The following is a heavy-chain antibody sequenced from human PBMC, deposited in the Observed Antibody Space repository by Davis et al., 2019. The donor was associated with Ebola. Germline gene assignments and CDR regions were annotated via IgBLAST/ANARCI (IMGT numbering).Heavy chain of an antibody. CDR3: AGPGYSSSWYGDYYYYYGMDV. CDR2: IYYSGST. CDR1: GGSISSYY. J-gene: IGHJ6*02. V-gene: IGHV4-59*01. Sequence: PSETLSLTCTVSGGSISSYYWSWIRQPPGKGLEWIGYIYYSGSTYYNPSLKSRVTISVDTSKNQFSLKLSSVTAADTAVYYCAGPGYSSSWYGDYYYYYGMDVWGQGTTVTVSS. D-gene: IGHD6-13*01.